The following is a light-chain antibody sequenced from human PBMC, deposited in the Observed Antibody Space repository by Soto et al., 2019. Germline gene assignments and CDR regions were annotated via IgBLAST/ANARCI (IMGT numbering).Light chain of an antibody. V-gene: IGKV1-5*01. J-gene: IGKJ1*01. CDR3: QQFAISTT. Sequence: IQMTQSPSTLSAYVGDRVTITCRASHNIERWMAWYQQKPGKAPSILIFDASTLHSGVPSRFSGSGSGTDFTLTISSLQPDDFATYYCQQFAISTTLGQGTKVDIK. CDR1: HNIERW. CDR2: DAS.